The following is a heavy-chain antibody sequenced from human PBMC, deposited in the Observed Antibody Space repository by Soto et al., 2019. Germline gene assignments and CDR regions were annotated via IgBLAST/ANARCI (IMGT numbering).Heavy chain of an antibody. D-gene: IGHD6-13*01. CDR2: INHSGST. V-gene: IGHV4-34*01. CDR3: AREKAAAGYFQH. Sequence: SETLSLTCAAYGGSFSGYYWRWYRHPPGKGLEWIGEINHSGSTNYNLSLKSRVTISVDTSKNQFSLKLSSVTAEDTAVYYCAREKAAAGYFQHWGQGTLVSVSS. J-gene: IGHJ1*01. CDR1: GGSFSGYY.